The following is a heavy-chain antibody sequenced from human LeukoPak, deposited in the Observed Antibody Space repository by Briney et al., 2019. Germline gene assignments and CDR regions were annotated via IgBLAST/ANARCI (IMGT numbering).Heavy chain of an antibody. V-gene: IGHV3-33*08. D-gene: IGHD3-22*01. CDR3: ARVAGINYYDSSGYYSGVTGTDY. J-gene: IGHJ4*02. Sequence: PGRSLRLSCAASGFTFSSYGMHWVRQAPGKGLEWVAVIWYDGSNKYYADSVKGRFTISRDNSKNTLYLQMNSLRAEDTAVYYCARVAGINYYDSSGYYSGVTGTDYWGQGTLVTVSS. CDR2: IWYDGSNK. CDR1: GFTFSSYG.